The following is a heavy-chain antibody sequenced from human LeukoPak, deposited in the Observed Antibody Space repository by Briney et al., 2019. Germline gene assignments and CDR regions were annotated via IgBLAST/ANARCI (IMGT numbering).Heavy chain of an antibody. CDR1: GYTFTGYY. CDR3: ARGGGSSWSPSHLYYYYGMDV. D-gene: IGHD6-13*01. J-gene: IGHJ6*02. CDR2: INPNSGGT. V-gene: IGHV1-2*02. Sequence: WASVKVSCKASGYTFTGYYMHWVRQAPGQGLEWMGWINPNSGGTNYAQKFQGRVTMTRDTSISTAYMELSRLRSDDTAVYYCARGGGSSWSPSHLYYYYGMDVWGQGTTVTVSS.